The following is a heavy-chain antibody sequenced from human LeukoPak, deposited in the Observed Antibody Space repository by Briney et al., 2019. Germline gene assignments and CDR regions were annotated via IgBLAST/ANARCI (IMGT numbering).Heavy chain of an antibody. CDR1: GGTFTSYA. D-gene: IGHD6-6*01. J-gene: IGHJ3*02. CDR2: IIPIFVTA. Sequence: SVKGSCTASGGTFTSYAISWVRHAPGQGLGWIGGIIPIFVTANNAQRFQGRVTITPDESTSTAYMDLSSLRSEDTAVYYCARDRYGSSSRHDAFDIWGQGTMVTVSS. CDR3: ARDRYGSSSRHDAFDI. V-gene: IGHV1-69*01.